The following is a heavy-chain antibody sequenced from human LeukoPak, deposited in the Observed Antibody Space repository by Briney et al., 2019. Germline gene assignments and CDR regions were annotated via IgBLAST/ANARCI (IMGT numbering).Heavy chain of an antibody. CDR1: GGSISSSSYY. V-gene: IGHV4-39*07. D-gene: IGHD3-22*01. Sequence: SETLSLTCTVSGGSISSSSYYWGWIRQPPGKGLEWIGSIYYSGSTYYNPSLKSRVTISVDTSKNQFSLKLSSVTAADTAVYYCARGKGYDSSGHFDYWGQGTLVTVSS. J-gene: IGHJ4*02. CDR3: ARGKGYDSSGHFDY. CDR2: IYYSGST.